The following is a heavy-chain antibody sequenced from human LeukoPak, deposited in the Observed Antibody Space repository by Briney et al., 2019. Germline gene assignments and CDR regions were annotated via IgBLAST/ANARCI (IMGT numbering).Heavy chain of an antibody. Sequence: ASVKVSCKASGYTFTNYAISWVRQAPGLGLEWMGWISAYNGNTNYAQNLQGRVTMTTDTSTSTAYMELRSLKSDDTAVYYCARGGSGSYPYWGQGTLVTVSS. CDR1: GYTFTNYA. J-gene: IGHJ4*02. V-gene: IGHV1-18*01. D-gene: IGHD3-10*01. CDR3: ARGGSGSYPY. CDR2: ISAYNGNT.